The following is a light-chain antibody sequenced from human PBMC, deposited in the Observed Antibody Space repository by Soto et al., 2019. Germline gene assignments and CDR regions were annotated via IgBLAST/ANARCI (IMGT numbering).Light chain of an antibody. CDR2: DDN. CDR1: SGSIASGY. J-gene: IGLJ2*01. Sequence: NFMLTQPHSLSESPGKTVTISCTRSSGSIASGYVQWYQQRPGSAPTPIIYDDNRRPSGVPDRFSGSIDSPSNSASLTISGLTTEDEADYYCHSYDDNNLVFCGGTKLTVL. CDR3: HSYDDNNLV. V-gene: IGLV6-57*04.